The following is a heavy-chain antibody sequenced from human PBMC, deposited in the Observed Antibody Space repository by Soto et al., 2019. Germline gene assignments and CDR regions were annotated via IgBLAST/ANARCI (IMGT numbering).Heavy chain of an antibody. V-gene: IGHV1-24*01. CDR3: ATDLGWFGESPLENWFDP. CDR2: FDPEDGET. J-gene: IGHJ5*02. D-gene: IGHD3-10*01. Sequence: ASVKVSCKVSGYTLTELSMHWVRQAPGKGLEWMGGFDPEDGETIYAQKFQGRVTMTEDTSTDTAYMELSSLRSEDTAVYYCATDLGWFGESPLENWFDPWGQRTLVTVSS. CDR1: GYTLTELS.